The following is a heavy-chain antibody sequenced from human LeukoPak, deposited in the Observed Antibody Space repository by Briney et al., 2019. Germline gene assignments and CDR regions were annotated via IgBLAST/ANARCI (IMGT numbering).Heavy chain of an antibody. CDR3: ASPFEYSSSSNAFDI. CDR1: GFTFNTYG. J-gene: IGHJ3*02. V-gene: IGHV3-30*03. Sequence: GGSLRLSCAASGFTFNTYGMHWVRQAPGKGLEWVATISYDGKNKYYADSVKGRFTISRDNSKNTLYLQMNSLRAEDTAVYYRASPFEYSSSSNAFDIWGQGTMVTVSS. D-gene: IGHD6-6*01. CDR2: ISYDGKNK.